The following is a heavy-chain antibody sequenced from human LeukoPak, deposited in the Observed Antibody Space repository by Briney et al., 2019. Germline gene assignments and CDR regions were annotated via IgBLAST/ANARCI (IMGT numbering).Heavy chain of an antibody. J-gene: IGHJ6*04. V-gene: IGHV3-23*01. CDR1: GSTFSNYA. D-gene: IGHD2-2*01. CDR3: AKAYCSSTSCSLPYMDV. Sequence: PGGSLRLSCAVSGSTFSNYAINWVRQAPGKGLEWVSAISGSGTTTYYADSVKGRFTISRDNSKNTLYLQMNSLRAEDTAVYYCAKAYCSSTSCSLPYMDVWGKGTTVTVSS. CDR2: ISGSGTTT.